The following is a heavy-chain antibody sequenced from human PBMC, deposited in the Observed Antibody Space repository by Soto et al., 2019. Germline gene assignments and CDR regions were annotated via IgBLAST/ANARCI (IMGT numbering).Heavy chain of an antibody. CDR3: AKEGGYSSGWDRVDY. J-gene: IGHJ4*02. V-gene: IGHV3-23*01. Sequence: EVQLLESGGGLVQPGGSLRLSCAASGFTFSSNAMSWVRQAPGKGLEWVSAISGSGISTYYADSVKGRFTISRDNSKNTLYLQMNGLRAEDTGVYYWAKEGGYSSGWDRVDYWGQGTLVTVSS. D-gene: IGHD6-19*01. CDR1: GFTFSSNA. CDR2: ISGSGIST.